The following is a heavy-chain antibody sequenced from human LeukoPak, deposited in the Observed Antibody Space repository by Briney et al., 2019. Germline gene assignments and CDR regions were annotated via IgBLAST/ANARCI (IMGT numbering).Heavy chain of an antibody. CDR2: INHSGST. V-gene: IGHV4-34*01. D-gene: IGHD6-13*01. CDR3: ARGGVGPGQLVRYYMDV. J-gene: IGHJ6*03. CDR1: GGSFSGYY. Sequence: SETLSLTCAVYGGSFSGYYWSWIRQPPGKGLEWIGEINHSGSTNYNPSLKSRVTISVDTSKNQFSLKLSSVTAADTAVYYCARGGVGPGQLVRYYMDVWGKGTTVTVSS.